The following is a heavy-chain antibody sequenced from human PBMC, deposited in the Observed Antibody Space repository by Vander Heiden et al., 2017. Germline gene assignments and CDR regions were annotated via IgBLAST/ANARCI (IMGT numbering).Heavy chain of an antibody. CDR1: GYTLTTYA. CDR3: ARVARFAGSYYNYFDT. CDR2: MDPKTGET. Sequence: QGQVVQPGAEVKKPGASVRASCKASGYTLTTYAINWVRQASGQGLEWMGWMDPKTGETGYAQRFQGRVTMTRNISRSTAYMELSGLRSEDTAVYFCARVARFAGSYYNYFDTWGQGSLVTVSS. J-gene: IGHJ4*02. D-gene: IGHD1-26*01. V-gene: IGHV1-8*01.